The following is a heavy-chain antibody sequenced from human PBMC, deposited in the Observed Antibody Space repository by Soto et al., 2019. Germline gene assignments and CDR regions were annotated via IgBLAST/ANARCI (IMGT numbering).Heavy chain of an antibody. CDR3: AKVTLAMTTYAFDI. CDR2: ISGSGGST. CDR1: GFTFSSYA. J-gene: IGHJ3*02. D-gene: IGHD5-18*01. V-gene: IGHV3-23*01. Sequence: GGSLRLSYAASGFTFSSYAMSWVRQAPGMGLESVSAISGSGGSTYDADSVKGRFTISRDNYKNTLYLQMNSLRAEDTAVYYCAKVTLAMTTYAFDIWGQGIMVSVS.